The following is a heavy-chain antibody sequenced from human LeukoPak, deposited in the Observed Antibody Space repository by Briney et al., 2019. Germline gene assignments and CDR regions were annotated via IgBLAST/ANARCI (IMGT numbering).Heavy chain of an antibody. CDR1: GGSISSYC. CDR3: ARGTQNHLTTYYFDY. D-gene: IGHD1-14*01. Sequence: PSETLSLTCTVSGGSISSYCWTWIRQPPGKGLEWIGYLYYSGSTNYNPSLKSRVTISVDTSKNQFSLKLSSVTAADTAVYYCARGTQNHLTTYYFDYWGQGTLVTVSS. J-gene: IGHJ4*02. CDR2: LYYSGST. V-gene: IGHV4-59*08.